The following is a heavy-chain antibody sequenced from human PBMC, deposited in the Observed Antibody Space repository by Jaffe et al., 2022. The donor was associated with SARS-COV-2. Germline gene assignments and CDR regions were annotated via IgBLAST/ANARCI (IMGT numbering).Heavy chain of an antibody. J-gene: IGHJ6*02. CDR1: GFTFSSYA. Sequence: QVQLVESGGGVVQPGRSLRLSCAASGFTFSSYAMHWVRQAPGKGLEWVAVISYDGSNKYYADSVKGRFTISRDNSKNTLYLQMNSLRAEDTAVYYCARERYGMDVWGQGTTVTVSS. V-gene: IGHV3-30-3*01. CDR2: ISYDGSNK. CDR3: ARERYGMDV.